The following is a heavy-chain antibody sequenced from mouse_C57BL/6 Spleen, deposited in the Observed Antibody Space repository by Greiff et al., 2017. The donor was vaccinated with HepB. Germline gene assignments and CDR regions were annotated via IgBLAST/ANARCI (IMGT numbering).Heavy chain of an antibody. J-gene: IGHJ3*01. CDR3: AGIYYDYDERFAY. CDR1: GYAFSSYW. D-gene: IGHD2-4*01. CDR2: IYPGDGDT. Sequence: VKLVESGAELVKPGASVKISCKASGYAFSSYWMNWVKQRPGKGLEWIGQIYPGDGDTNYNGKFKGKATLTADKSSSTAYMQLSSLTSEDSAVYFCAGIYYDYDERFAYWGQGTLVTVSA. V-gene: IGHV1-80*01.